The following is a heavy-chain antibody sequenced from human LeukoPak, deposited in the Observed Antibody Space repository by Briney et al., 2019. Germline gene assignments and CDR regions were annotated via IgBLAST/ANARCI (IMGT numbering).Heavy chain of an antibody. CDR3: ARQIATAGTAGFDF. CDR1: GGSISSHY. J-gene: IGHJ4*02. CDR2: IYSTGST. V-gene: IGHV4-4*07. D-gene: IGHD6-13*01. Sequence: PSETLSLTCTVSGGSISSHYWSWIRQPAGKGLEWIGRIYSTGSTNYNPSLKSRVTMSVDTSKNQFSLRLRSVTAAATAVYYCARQIATAGTAGFDFWGQGALVTVSS.